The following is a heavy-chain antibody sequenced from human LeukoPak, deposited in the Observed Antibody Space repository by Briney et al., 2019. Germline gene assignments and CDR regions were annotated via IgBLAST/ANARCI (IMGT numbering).Heavy chain of an antibody. J-gene: IGHJ4*02. CDR2: IYTSGST. CDR3: ARDWYSGYGWDYFDY. V-gene: IGHV4-61*02. D-gene: IGHD5-12*01. CDR1: GGSISSGSYY. Sequence: SETLSLTCTVSGGSISSGSYYWSWIRQPAGKGLEWIGRIYTSGSTNYNPSLKSRVTISVDTSKNQFSLKLSSVTAADTAVYYCARDWYSGYGWDYFDYWGQGTLVTVSS.